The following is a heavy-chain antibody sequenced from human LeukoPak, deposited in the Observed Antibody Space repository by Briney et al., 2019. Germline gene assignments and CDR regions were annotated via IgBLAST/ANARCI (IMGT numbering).Heavy chain of an antibody. D-gene: IGHD2-2*01. CDR1: GFTFDDYA. Sequence: GRSLRLSCAASGFTFDDYAMHWVRQAPGKGLEWVSSISSSSSYIYYADSVKGRFTISRDNAKNSLYLQMNSLRAEDTAVYYCARESGNVPAANFEDYWGQGTLVTVSS. CDR2: ISSSSSYI. V-gene: IGHV3-21*01. CDR3: ARESGNVPAANFEDY. J-gene: IGHJ4*02.